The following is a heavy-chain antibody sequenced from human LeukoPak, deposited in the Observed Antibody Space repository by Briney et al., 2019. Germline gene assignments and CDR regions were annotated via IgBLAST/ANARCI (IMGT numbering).Heavy chain of an antibody. CDR1: GGSISSYY. D-gene: IGHD3-3*01. V-gene: IGHV4-59*01. CDR3: ARAITIFGVAYYYYMDV. J-gene: IGHJ6*03. Sequence: PSETLSLTCTVSGGSISSYYWSWIRQPPGKGLEWIGYIYYSGSTNYNPSLKSRVTISVDTPKNQLSLKLSSVTAADTAVYYCARAITIFGVAYYYYMDVWGKGTTVTVSS. CDR2: IYYSGST.